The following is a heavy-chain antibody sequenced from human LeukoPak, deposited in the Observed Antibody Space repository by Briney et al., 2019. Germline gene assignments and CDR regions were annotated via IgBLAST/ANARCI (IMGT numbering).Heavy chain of an antibody. V-gene: IGHV1-69*06. D-gene: IGHD5-18*01. CDR1: GGTFISYA. Sequence: GASVKVSCKASGGTFISYAISWVRQAPGQGLEWMGRIIPIFGTANYAQKFQGRVTITADKSTSTAYMELSSLRSEDTAVYYCARGVRPTAMATHFDYWGQGTLVTVSS. CDR3: ARGVRPTAMATHFDY. CDR2: IIPIFGTA. J-gene: IGHJ4*02.